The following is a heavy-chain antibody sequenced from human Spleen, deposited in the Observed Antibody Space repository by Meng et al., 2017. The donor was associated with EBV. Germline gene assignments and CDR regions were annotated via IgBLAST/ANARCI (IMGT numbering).Heavy chain of an antibody. D-gene: IGHD5-12*01. Sequence: QGAVPGLVHPSPNLCLTWAVSGRSISSAAYYWNWIRQPPGSGLEWIGHIFYSGPTSYNPSLESRLTISVDTSKNQFSLNLTSVTAADTAVYYCARVAIYSGYDFDSWGQGTLVTVSS. CDR2: IFYSGPT. J-gene: IGHJ4*02. CDR3: ARVAIYSGYDFDS. CDR1: GRSISSAAYY. V-gene: IGHV4-30-4*08.